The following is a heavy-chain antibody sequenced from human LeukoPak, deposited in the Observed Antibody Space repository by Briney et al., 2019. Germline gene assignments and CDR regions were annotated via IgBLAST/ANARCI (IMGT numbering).Heavy chain of an antibody. D-gene: IGHD6-19*01. J-gene: IGHJ4*02. CDR3: ARPPQGYSSGWYYFDY. V-gene: IGHV3-53*01. CDR1: GFTVSSNY. CDR2: ICSGGST. Sequence: GGSLRLSCAASGFTVSSNYMSWVRQAPGKGLEWVSVICSGGSTCYADSVKGRFTISRDNSKNTLYLQMNSLRAEDTAVYYCARPPQGYSSGWYYFDYWGQGTLVTVSS.